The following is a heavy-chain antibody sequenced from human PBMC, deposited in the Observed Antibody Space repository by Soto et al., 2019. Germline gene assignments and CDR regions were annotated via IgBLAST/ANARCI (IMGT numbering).Heavy chain of an antibody. D-gene: IGHD4-17*01. CDR3: ARRYGPGFDY. CDR1: GGSISSYY. V-gene: IGHV4-59*08. CDR2: IYYSGST. J-gene: IGHJ4*02. Sequence: SETLSLTCTVSGGSISSYYRSWIRQPPGKGLEWIGYIYYSGSTNYNPSLKSRVTISVDTSKNQFSLKLSSVTAADTAVYYCARRYGPGFDYWGQGTLVTVSS.